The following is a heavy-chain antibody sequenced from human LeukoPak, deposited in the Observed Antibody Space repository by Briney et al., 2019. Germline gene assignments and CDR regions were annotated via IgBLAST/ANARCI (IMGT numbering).Heavy chain of an antibody. J-gene: IGHJ4*02. D-gene: IGHD5-18*01. V-gene: IGHV3-21*01. CDR3: VAMGYNYFDP. CDR2: IGSSSSYI. CDR1: GFTFSTYS. Sequence: GGSLRLSCAASGFTFSTYSMNWVRQAPGKGLEWVSYIGSSSSYIDYAGSVRGRFTVSRDNAKNSLYLLMNSLRDEDTAVYYCVAMGYNYFDPWGQGSLVIVSS.